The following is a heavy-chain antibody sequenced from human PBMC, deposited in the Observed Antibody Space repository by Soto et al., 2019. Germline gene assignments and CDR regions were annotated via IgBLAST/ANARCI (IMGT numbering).Heavy chain of an antibody. CDR3: ARSVGYHLLLGYYYYMDV. J-gene: IGHJ6*03. CDR2: IKEDGSEK. Sequence: GGSLRLSCAASGFTFSSYWMSWVRQAPGKGLEWVANIKEDGSEKYYVDSVKGRFTISRDNAKNSLYLQMNSLRAEDTAVYYCARSVGYHLLLGYYYYMDVWGKGTTVTVSS. CDR1: GFTFSSYW. D-gene: IGHD2-2*01. V-gene: IGHV3-7*01.